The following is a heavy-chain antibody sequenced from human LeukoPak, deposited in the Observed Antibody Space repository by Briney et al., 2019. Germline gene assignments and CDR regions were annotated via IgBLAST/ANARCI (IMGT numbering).Heavy chain of an antibody. CDR2: IIPIFGTA. V-gene: IGHV1-69*06. CDR3: ARASLRYDFWSGSSDAFDI. CDR1: GGTFSSYA. J-gene: IGHJ3*02. D-gene: IGHD3-3*01. Sequence: SVKVSCKASGGTFSSYAISWVRQAPGQGLEWVGGIIPIFGTANYAQKFQGRVTITADKSTSTAYMELSSLRSEDTAVYYCARASLRYDFWSGSSDAFDIWGQGTMVTVSS.